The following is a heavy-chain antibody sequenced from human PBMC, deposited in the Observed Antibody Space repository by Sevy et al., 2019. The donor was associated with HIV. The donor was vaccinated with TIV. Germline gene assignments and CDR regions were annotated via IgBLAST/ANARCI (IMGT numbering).Heavy chain of an antibody. CDR1: GFTFSSYA. J-gene: IGHJ3*02. Sequence: GGSLRLSCAASGFTFSSYAMHWVRQAPGKGLEYVSAISSNGGSTYYANSVKGRFTISRDNSKNTLYLQMGSPRAEDMAVYYCARDLQYYYDSSGYGSAFDIWGQGTMVTVSS. V-gene: IGHV3-64*01. CDR2: ISSNGGST. D-gene: IGHD3-22*01. CDR3: ARDLQYYYDSSGYGSAFDI.